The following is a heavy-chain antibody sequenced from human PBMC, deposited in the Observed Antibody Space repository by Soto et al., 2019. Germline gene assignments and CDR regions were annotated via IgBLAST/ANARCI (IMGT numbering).Heavy chain of an antibody. CDR2: SKSKNDGGTT. CDR1: GFVFNNAW. CDR3: TPEGPLG. V-gene: IGHV3-15*07. Sequence: GGALRLSCASSGFVFNNAWMNWVRQAPGKGLEGVGRSKSKNDGGTTDFDASVNGRFSISRDDSKNTLYLQINSLKTEDTAVEYGTPEGPLGGAKGTMVPVPS. D-gene: IGHD2-15*01. J-gene: IGHJ6*04.